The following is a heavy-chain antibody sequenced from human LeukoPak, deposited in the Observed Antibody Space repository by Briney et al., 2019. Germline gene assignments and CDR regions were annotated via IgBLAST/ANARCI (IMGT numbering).Heavy chain of an antibody. Sequence: QPGGSLRLSCAASGFTFSSYGMHWVRQAPGKGLEWVAFIRYDGSNKYYADSVKGRFTISRDNSKNTLYLQMNSLRAEDTAVYYCARVGVRLGELSFFDYWGQGTLVTVSS. J-gene: IGHJ4*02. D-gene: IGHD3-16*02. V-gene: IGHV3-30*02. CDR3: ARVGVRLGELSFFDY. CDR1: GFTFSSYG. CDR2: IRYDGSNK.